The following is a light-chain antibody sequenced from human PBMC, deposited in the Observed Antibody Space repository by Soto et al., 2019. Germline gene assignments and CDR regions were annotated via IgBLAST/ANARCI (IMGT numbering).Light chain of an antibody. J-gene: IGKJ4*01. Sequence: GLTQSPTTLSLSPGERRTLSYKASQGVSTYVTYLAWYQQKHGQXXRXLMYDASNRATGIPARFSGSRCGTDVNINIISRVEDDGAVDYCRQRSIWAPVFGEGTKVDIK. V-gene: IGKV3-11*01. CDR1: QGVSTY. CDR2: DAS. CDR3: RQRSIWAPV.